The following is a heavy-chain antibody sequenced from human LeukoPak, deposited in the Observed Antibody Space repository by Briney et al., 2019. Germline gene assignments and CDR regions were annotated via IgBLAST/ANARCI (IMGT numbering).Heavy chain of an antibody. V-gene: IGHV3-49*04. J-gene: IGHJ4*02. CDR2: IRSKSYGGTV. CDR1: GFFFGDYP. Sequence: PGRSRLLSGTASGFFFGDYPMRCGRPPGGKGLEWIGCIRSKSYGGTVESAASVKGRITISRYDCKSIVYLQMNSLKTDDTDVYYCPRARRHYDSICSYDWGQGTLVTVSS. D-gene: IGHD3-22*01. CDR3: PRARRHYDSICSYD.